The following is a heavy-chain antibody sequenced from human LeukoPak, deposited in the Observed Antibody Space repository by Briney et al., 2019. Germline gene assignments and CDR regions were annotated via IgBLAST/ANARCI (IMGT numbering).Heavy chain of an antibody. Sequence: GGSLRLSCAASGFTFRSYKMDWGCQAPGKGLEWVSFISSGSSFISSADSSKRRFTISRDHPNTSLYLQMNSLRVGDRALFFFSREDDPTVASSPCDYWGQGALVTVPS. V-gene: IGHV3-21*01. CDR2: ISSGSSFI. CDR3: SREDDPTVASSPCDY. J-gene: IGHJ4*02. CDR1: GFTFRSYK. D-gene: IGHD5-12*01.